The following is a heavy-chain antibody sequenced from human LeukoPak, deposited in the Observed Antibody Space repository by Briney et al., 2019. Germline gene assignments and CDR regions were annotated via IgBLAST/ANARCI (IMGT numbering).Heavy chain of an antibody. D-gene: IGHD6-13*01. CDR2: ISYDGSTK. V-gene: IGHV3-30*18. Sequence: GGSLRLSCAASGFLASSNYMSWVRQAPGKGLEGVAVISYDGSTKYYADSVKGRFTISRDNSKSSLYLQMNSLRAEDTAVYYCAKESGSRSYGAYFPHWGQGTLVTVSS. CDR3: AKESGSRSYGAYFPH. CDR1: GFLASSNY. J-gene: IGHJ1*01.